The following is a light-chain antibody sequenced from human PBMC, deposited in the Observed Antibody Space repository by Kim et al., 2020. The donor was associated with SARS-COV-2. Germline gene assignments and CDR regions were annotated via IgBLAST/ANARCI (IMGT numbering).Light chain of an antibody. CDR2: AAS. J-gene: IGKJ4*01. V-gene: IGKV1-8*01. Sequence: AIRMTQSPSSFSASTGDRVTITCRASQGVNTYLAWYQQKPGKATNLLIYAASTLQSGVPSRFSGSGSGTEFTLTISSLQSEDFATYYCQQYYTYPLTFGGGTKVDIK. CDR1: QGVNTY. CDR3: QQYYTYPLT.